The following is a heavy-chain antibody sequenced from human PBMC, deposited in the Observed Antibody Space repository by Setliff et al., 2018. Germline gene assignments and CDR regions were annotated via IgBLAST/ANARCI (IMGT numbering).Heavy chain of an antibody. CDR2: IWYDGSNK. Sequence: PGGSLRLSCAASGFTFSSYWMSWVRQAPGKGLEWVALIWYDGSNKYYADSVKGRFTISRDNSKNTLYLQMNSLRAEDTAVYYCAKATSLVITLQYFDYWGQGTLVTVSS. V-gene: IGHV3-33*06. D-gene: IGHD3-22*01. J-gene: IGHJ4*02. CDR3: AKATSLVITLQYFDY. CDR1: GFTFSSYW.